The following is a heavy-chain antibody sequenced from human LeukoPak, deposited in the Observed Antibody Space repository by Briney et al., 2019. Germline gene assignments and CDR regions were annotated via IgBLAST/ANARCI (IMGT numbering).Heavy chain of an antibody. D-gene: IGHD5-12*01. CDR2: ISSRGSTI. CDR1: GFTFSSYE. J-gene: IGHJ4*02. V-gene: IGHV3-48*03. CDR3: ARSGYDIIFDY. Sequence: GGSLRLSCAASGFTFSSYEMNWVRQAPGKGLEWVSYISSRGSTIYYADSVKGRFTISRDNAKNSPYLQMNSLRAEDTAVYYCARSGYDIIFDYWGQGTLITVSS.